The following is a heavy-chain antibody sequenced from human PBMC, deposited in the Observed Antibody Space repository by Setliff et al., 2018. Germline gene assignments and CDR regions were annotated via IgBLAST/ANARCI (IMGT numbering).Heavy chain of an antibody. CDR2: INTNTGNP. Sequence: ASVKVSCKASGGTFSSYAMNWVRQAPGQGLEWMGWINTNTGNPTYAQGFTGRFVFSLDTSVSTAYLQISSLKAEDTAVYYCARAPANWGSGGSGDIYYFDYWGQGTLVTVSS. CDR1: GGTFSSYA. J-gene: IGHJ4*02. V-gene: IGHV7-4-1*02. CDR3: ARAPANWGSGGSGDIYYFDY. D-gene: IGHD7-27*01.